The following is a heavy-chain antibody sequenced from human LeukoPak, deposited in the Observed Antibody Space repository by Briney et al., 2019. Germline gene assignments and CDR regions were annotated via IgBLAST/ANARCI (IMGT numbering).Heavy chain of an antibody. CDR3: AKDSVAAAGFYLHS. CDR1: GFTFSDYA. J-gene: IGHJ4*02. V-gene: IGHV3-23*01. CDR2: ISAGGTNT. Sequence: GGCLRLSCAASGFTFSDYAMTWVRQAPGRGLGWVASISAGGTNTYRSAAATGRFTIYKDSSENTLYLQMNNLRPESTAIYYCAKDSVAAAGFYLHSWGRGTLVTVSS. D-gene: IGHD6-25*01.